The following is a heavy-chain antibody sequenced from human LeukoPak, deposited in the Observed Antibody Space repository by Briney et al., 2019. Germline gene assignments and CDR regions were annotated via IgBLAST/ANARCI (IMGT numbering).Heavy chain of an antibody. V-gene: IGHV4-34*01. J-gene: IGHJ4*02. CDR2: INYSGST. CDR3: AVINGVGFYFDF. D-gene: IGHD2-8*01. Sequence: PSETLSLTCGVYGGSFSGYYWSWIRQPPGKGLEWIGEINYSGSTNYNPSLKSRVTISVDTSKNQFSLKLSSVTAADTAIYYCAVINGVGFYFDFWGQGTLVTVSS. CDR1: GGSFSGYY.